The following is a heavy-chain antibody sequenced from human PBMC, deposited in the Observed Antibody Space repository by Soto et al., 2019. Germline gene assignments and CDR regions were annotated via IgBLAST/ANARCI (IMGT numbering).Heavy chain of an antibody. CDR1: GFTFGTYA. D-gene: IGHD2-2*01. Sequence: PGGSLRLSCAASGFTFGTYAMSWVRQSPGKGLEWVSAMSGSGATTHHADPVKGRFTISRDNSKNTLFLHMNSLRVEDTAVYFCAKGSICTSVSCNLAPFEYWGKGTLVTVSS. CDR2: MSGSGATT. CDR3: AKGSICTSVSCNLAPFEY. J-gene: IGHJ4*02. V-gene: IGHV3-23*01.